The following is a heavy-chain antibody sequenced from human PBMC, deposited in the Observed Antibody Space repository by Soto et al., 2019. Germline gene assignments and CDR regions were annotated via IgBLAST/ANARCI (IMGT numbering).Heavy chain of an antibody. D-gene: IGHD4-17*01. CDR1: GFTFSSYG. J-gene: IGHJ6*02. CDR2: IWYDGSNK. V-gene: IGHV3-33*01. CDR3: ARDRFNATVPIAFSYYYGMDA. Sequence: GGSLRLSCAASGFTFSSYGMHWVRQAPGKGLEWVAVIWYDGSNKYYADSVKGRFTISRDNSKNTLYLQMNSLRAEDTAVYYCARDRFNATVPIAFSYYYGMDAWGQGTTVTVSS.